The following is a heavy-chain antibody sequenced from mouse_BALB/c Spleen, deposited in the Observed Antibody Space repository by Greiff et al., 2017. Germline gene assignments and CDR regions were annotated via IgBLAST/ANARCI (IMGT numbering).Heavy chain of an antibody. CDR2: ISSGGGST. V-gene: IGHV5-12-1*01. J-gene: IGHJ3*01. Sequence: EVKLQESGGGLVKPGGSLKLSCAASGFAFSSYDMSWVRQTPEKRLEWVAYISSGGGSTYYPDTVKGRFTISRDNAKNTLYLQMSSLKSEDTAMYYCARHGDYGYDAWFAYWGQGTLVTVSA. CDR1: GFAFSSYD. CDR3: ARHGDYGYDAWFAY. D-gene: IGHD2-2*01.